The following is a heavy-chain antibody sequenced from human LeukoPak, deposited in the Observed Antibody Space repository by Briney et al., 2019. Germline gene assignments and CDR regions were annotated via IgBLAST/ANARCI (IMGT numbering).Heavy chain of an antibody. CDR1: GGTFSNYA. J-gene: IGHJ4*02. Sequence: SVTVSFTASGGTFSNYAITWVRQAPGQGLEWMGGIIPIFGSANYAQKFQGRVTITADASSSTAYMELSSLRSEDTAVYFCARAYCDGDCYLYFDYWGQGTRVTVSS. CDR3: ARAYCDGDCYLYFDY. V-gene: IGHV1-69*13. D-gene: IGHD2-21*02. CDR2: IIPIFGSA.